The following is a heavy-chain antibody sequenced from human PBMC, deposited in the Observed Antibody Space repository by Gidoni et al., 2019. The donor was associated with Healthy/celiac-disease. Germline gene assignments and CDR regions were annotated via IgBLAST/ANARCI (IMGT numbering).Heavy chain of an antibody. J-gene: IGHJ4*02. Sequence: QVQLVESGGGVVQPGRSLRLSCAASVFTFSSYGMHWVRQAPGKGLEWVAVIWYDGSNKYYADSVKGRFTISRDNSKNTLYLQMNSLRAEDTAVYYCARDWGWGDYYDSSGSDFDYWGQGTLVTVSS. D-gene: IGHD3-22*01. CDR2: IWYDGSNK. CDR3: ARDWGWGDYYDSSGSDFDY. CDR1: VFTFSSYG. V-gene: IGHV3-33*01.